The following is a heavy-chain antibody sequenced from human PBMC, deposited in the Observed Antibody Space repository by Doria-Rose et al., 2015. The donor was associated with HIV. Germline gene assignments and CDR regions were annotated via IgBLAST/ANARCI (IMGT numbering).Heavy chain of an antibody. CDR1: GVSLSSPGMG. Sequence: QVQLVQSGPVLVKPTETLTLTCTVSGVSLSSPGMGVSWIRQPPGKALEWLANIFSDDERSYKTSLKSRLTISRCPSKSQVVLTMTDMDPVDTATYYCARIKSSRWYHKYYFDFWGQGTLVIVSA. V-gene: IGHV2-26*01. CDR3: ARIKSSRWYHKYYFDF. J-gene: IGHJ4*02. CDR2: IFSDDER. D-gene: IGHD6-13*01.